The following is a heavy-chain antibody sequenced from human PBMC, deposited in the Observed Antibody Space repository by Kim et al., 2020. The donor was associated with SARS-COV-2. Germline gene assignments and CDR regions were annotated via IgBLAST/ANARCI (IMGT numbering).Heavy chain of an antibody. V-gene: IGHV3-33*05. J-gene: IGHJ4*02. Sequence: GGSLRLSCAASGFTFSSYGMHWVRQAPGKGLEWVAVISYDGSNKYYADSVKGRFTISRDNSKNTLYLQMNSLRAEDTAVYYCARENDYVWGSYRFFSEKFDYWGQGTLVTVSS. CDR2: ISYDGSNK. CDR3: ARENDYVWGSYRFFSEKFDY. CDR1: GFTFSSYG. D-gene: IGHD3-16*02.